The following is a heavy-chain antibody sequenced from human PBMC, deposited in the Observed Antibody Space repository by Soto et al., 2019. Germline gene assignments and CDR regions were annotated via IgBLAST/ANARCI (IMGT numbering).Heavy chain of an antibody. CDR3: ARAVIEGYYDSSPYYFDY. D-gene: IGHD3-22*01. J-gene: IGHJ4*02. CDR2: IYSGGST. V-gene: IGHV3-53*01. Sequence: GGSLRLSCAASGFTVSSNYMSWVRQAPGKGLEWVSVIYSGGSTYYADSVKGRFTISRDNSKNTLYLQMNSLRAEDTAVYYCARAVIEGYYDSSPYYFDYWGQGTLVTVSS. CDR1: GFTVSSNY.